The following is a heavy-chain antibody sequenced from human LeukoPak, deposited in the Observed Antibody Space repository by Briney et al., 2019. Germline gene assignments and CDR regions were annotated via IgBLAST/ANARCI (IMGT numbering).Heavy chain of an antibody. Sequence: SETLSLTCAVYGGSFSGYYWSWIRQPPGKGLEWIGEINHSGSTNYNPSLKSRVTISVDTYRNQFSLKLSSVTAADTAVYYCARGRPAVDYWGQGTLVTVSS. CDR3: ARGRPAVDY. V-gene: IGHV4-34*01. J-gene: IGHJ4*02. CDR2: INHSGST. CDR1: GGSFSGYY.